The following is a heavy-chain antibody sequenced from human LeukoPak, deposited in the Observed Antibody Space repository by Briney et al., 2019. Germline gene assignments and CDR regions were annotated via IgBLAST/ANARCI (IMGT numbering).Heavy chain of an antibody. V-gene: IGHV3-74*01. Sequence: GGSVRLSCVASACMFGSHWMHWVRQPAGKGRVWVSRISDDGRSTYYPDSVKGRFTFSRANAQNTLSLKMDSLGAEDTAVDYWARGDTLAPPDYWGRGTLVTASS. CDR1: ACMFGSHW. D-gene: IGHD2-21*02. CDR2: ISDDGRST. CDR3: ARGDTLAPPDY. J-gene: IGHJ4*02.